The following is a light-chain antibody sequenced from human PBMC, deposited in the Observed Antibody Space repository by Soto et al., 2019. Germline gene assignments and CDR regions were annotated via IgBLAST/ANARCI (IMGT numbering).Light chain of an antibody. CDR1: QNINSN. Sequence: EIVMTQSPATLSVSPGERATLSCRTSQNINSNLAWYQQKPGQAPRLLIYGASSRAAGIPASFSGSGSGTEFTLIISGPQSEDFAVYYCQQYNNWPRSFGQGTKVEIK. CDR3: QQYNNWPRS. CDR2: GAS. J-gene: IGKJ1*01. V-gene: IGKV3-15*01.